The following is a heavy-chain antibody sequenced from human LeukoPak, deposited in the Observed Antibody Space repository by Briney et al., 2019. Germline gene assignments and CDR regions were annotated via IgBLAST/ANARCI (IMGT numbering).Heavy chain of an antibody. V-gene: IGHV1-8*01. CDR1: GYTFTSYD. CDR2: MNPNSGNT. Sequence: GASVKVSCKASGYTFTSYDINWVRQATGQGLEWMGWMNPNSGNTGYAQKFQGRVTMTRNTSISTAYMELSSLRSEDTAVYYCARVRDILTGYYTDYFDYWGQGTLVTVSS. J-gene: IGHJ4*02. CDR3: ARVRDILTGYYTDYFDY. D-gene: IGHD3-9*01.